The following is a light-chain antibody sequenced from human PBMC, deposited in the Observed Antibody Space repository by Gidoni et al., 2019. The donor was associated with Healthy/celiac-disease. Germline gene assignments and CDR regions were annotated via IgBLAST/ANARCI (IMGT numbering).Light chain of an antibody. Sequence: QSVLTQPPSVSGAPGQSVTISCTGSGSNIGAGDDVTWYQQLPGTAPNLLIYGKSNRPSGVPDRFSGSKSGTSASLAITGLQAEDEADYYCQSYDSSLSGYVVFGGGTKLTVL. CDR3: QSYDSSLSGYVV. J-gene: IGLJ2*01. CDR1: GSNIGAGDD. CDR2: GKS. V-gene: IGLV1-40*01.